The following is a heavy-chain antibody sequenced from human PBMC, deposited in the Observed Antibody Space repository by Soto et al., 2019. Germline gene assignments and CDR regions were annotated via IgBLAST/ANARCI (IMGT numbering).Heavy chain of an antibody. CDR2: IYTSGST. V-gene: IGHV4-4*07. D-gene: IGHD1-26*01. Sequence: PSETLSLTCTVSGGSISSYYWSWIRQPAGKGLEWIGRIYTSGSTYYTPALKSRVTLSVDTSKNQFSLNLNSVTAADTAVYYCARGGIPPSGYGIAYAMDVWGQGTTVTVSS. CDR1: GGSISSYY. CDR3: ARGGIPPSGYGIAYAMDV. J-gene: IGHJ6*02.